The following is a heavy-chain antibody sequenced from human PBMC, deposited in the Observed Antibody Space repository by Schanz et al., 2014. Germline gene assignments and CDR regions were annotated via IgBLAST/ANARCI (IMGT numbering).Heavy chain of an antibody. CDR1: GFTVNTNY. D-gene: IGHD5-12*01. Sequence: EVQLVESGGGLIQPGGSLRLSCAVSGFTVNTNYMSWVRQAPGKGLECISSMYVNSGSTQYADSVKGRFIISRDSSKNTLYLQMNRLRAEDTDVYFCARDGGRDGYNLDFDVWGQGTLVTVSS. J-gene: IGHJ3*01. CDR3: ARDGGRDGYNLDFDV. CDR2: MYVNSGST. V-gene: IGHV3-53*01.